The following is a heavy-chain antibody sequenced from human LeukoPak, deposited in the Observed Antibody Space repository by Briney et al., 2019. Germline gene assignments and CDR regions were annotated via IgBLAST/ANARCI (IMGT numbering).Heavy chain of an antibody. CDR3: ARGYRVVGATRPLYYFDY. CDR1: GGSFSGYY. CDR2: INHSGST. J-gene: IGHJ4*02. D-gene: IGHD1-26*01. Sequence: SETLSLTCGVNGGSFSGYYWNWIRQTPGKGLEWIGEINHSGSTNYNPSLKSRVTISLDTSKNQFSLRLSSVTAADTAMYYCARGYRVVGATRPLYYFDYWGQGTLVTVSS. V-gene: IGHV4-34*01.